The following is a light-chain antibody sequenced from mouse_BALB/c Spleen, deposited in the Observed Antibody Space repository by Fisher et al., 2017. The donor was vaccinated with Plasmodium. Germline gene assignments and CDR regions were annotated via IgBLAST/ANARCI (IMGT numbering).Light chain of an antibody. CDR3: SQSTHLPLT. CDR1: QSLVHSYGSTY. V-gene: IGKV1-110*01. Sequence: DIVITQSPLSLPVSLGDQASISCRSSQSLVHSYGSTYLHWYVQKPSQSPKLLIYKVSNRFSGVPDRFSGSGAGVDFTHKISRVEAEDQGVYFCSQSTHLPLTFGAGTKLELK. CDR2: KVS. J-gene: IGKJ5*01.